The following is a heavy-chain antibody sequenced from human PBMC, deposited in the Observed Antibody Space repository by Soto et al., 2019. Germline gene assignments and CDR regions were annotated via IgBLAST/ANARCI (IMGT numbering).Heavy chain of an antibody. CDR3: AREVIGGWNVDIVATIISYFDY. D-gene: IGHD5-12*01. Sequence: GGSLRLSCAASGFTFSDYYMSWIRQAPGKGLEWVSYISSSGSTIYYADSAKGRFTISRDNAKNSLYLQMNSLRAEDTAVYYCAREVIGGWNVDIVATIISYFDYWGQGTLVTVSS. CDR2: ISSSGSTI. V-gene: IGHV3-11*01. CDR1: GFTFSDYY. J-gene: IGHJ4*02.